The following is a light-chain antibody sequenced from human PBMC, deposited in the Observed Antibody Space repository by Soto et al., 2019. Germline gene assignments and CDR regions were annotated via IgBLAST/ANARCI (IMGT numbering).Light chain of an antibody. CDR2: DAS. Sequence: EIVMTQSPATLSLSPGERATLSCRASQSVRTYLSWYQQKPGQPPRLLIYDASNRATGIPARFSGSGSGTDFTLTISSLEPEDFAVYYCQQRSNWPPITFGQGTRLEIK. CDR3: QQRSNWPPIT. J-gene: IGKJ5*01. CDR1: QSVRTY. V-gene: IGKV3-11*01.